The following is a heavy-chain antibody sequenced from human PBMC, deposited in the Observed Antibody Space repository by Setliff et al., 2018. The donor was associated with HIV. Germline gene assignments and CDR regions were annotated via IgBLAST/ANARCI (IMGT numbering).Heavy chain of an antibody. CDR3: ARDWRHGYDLNFDY. Sequence: GGSLRLSCAASGFTFSTYWMTWVRQAPGQGLEWVANIQQDGDEIYYLDSVKGRFTISRDNAKNSLYLQMVSLRVEDTAVYYCARDWRHGYDLNFDYWGQGTLVTVSS. CDR2: IQQDGDEI. D-gene: IGHD5-12*01. CDR1: GFTFSTYW. J-gene: IGHJ4*02. V-gene: IGHV3-7*01.